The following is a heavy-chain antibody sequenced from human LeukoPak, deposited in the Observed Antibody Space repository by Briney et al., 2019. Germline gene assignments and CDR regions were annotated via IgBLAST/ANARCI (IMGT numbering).Heavy chain of an antibody. Sequence: SETLSLTCTVSGGSISSYYWSWLRQPPGKGLEWIGYIYYSGSTNYNPSLKSRVTISVDTSKNQFSLKLSSVTAADTAVYYCARTVRYFDLWGRGTLVTVSS. CDR2: IYYSGST. J-gene: IGHJ2*01. CDR1: GGSISSYY. CDR3: ARTVRYFDL. V-gene: IGHV4-59*01.